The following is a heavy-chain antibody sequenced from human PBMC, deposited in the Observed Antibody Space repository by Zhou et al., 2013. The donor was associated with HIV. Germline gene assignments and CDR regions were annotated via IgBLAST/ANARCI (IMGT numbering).Heavy chain of an antibody. Sequence: QVQLVQSGAEVKKPGSSVKVSCKASGGTFSSYAISWVRQAPGQGLEWMGGIIPIFGTANYAQKFQGRVTITTDESTSTAYMELSSLRSEDTAVYYCARGENYDFWSGSVTPFVYWGQGTLVTVSS. V-gene: IGHV1-69*05. CDR3: ARGENYDFWSGSVTPFVY. D-gene: IGHD3-3*01. CDR2: IIPIFGTA. J-gene: IGHJ4*02. CDR1: GGTFSSYA.